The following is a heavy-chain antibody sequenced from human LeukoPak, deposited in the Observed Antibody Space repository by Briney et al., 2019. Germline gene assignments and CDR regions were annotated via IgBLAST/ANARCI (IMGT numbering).Heavy chain of an antibody. J-gene: IGHJ4*02. CDR3: AKRGVVIRVILVGFHKEAYYFDS. V-gene: IGHV3-23*01. Sequence: GGSLRLSCAVSGITLSNYGMSWVRQAPGKGLEWVAGISGIGGRTNYADSVKGRFTISRDNPKNTLYLQMNSLRVEDTAVYFCAKRGVVIRVILVGFHKEAYYFDSWGQGALVTVSS. D-gene: IGHD3-22*01. CDR1: GITLSNYG. CDR2: ISGIGGRT.